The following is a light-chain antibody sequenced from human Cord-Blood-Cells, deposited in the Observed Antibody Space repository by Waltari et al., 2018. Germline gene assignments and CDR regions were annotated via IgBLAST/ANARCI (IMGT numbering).Light chain of an antibody. V-gene: IGKV1-39*01. CDR1: QSISSY. J-gene: IGKJ4*01. CDR2: AAS. Sequence: DIQMTQSPSSLSASVGDRVTIPCRASQSISSYLNWYQQKPGKAPKLLNYAASSLQSGVPSRFSGSGSGTDFTLTISSLQPEDFATYYCQQSYSTPLTFGGGTKVEIK. CDR3: QQSYSTPLT.